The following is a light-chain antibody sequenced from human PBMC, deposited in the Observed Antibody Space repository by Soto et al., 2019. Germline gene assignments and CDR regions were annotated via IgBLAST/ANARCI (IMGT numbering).Light chain of an antibody. Sequence: EIVMTQSPATLSVSPGERATLSCRASQSVGSNLAWYQQKPGQAPRLLIYGASTRATGIAARFSGSGYGTEFTLPISSLQSEYVAIYVCQQYNNWPPDRTFGQGTKVEIK. J-gene: IGKJ1*01. CDR1: QSVGSN. CDR3: QQYNNWPPDRT. V-gene: IGKV3-15*01. CDR2: GAS.